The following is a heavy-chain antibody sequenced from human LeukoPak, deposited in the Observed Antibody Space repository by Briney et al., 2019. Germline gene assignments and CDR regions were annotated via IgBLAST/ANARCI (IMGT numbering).Heavy chain of an antibody. V-gene: IGHV4-39*07. CDR2: IYYSGST. CDR1: GVSISSSSYY. J-gene: IGHJ6*03. CDR3: ARDLHLYYYYYMDV. Sequence: PSETLSLTCTVSGVSISSSSYYWGWLRPPPGKGLEWIGSIYYSGSTYYNPSLKSRVTISVDTSKNQFSLKLSSVTAADTAVYYCARDLHLYYYYYMDVWGKGTTVTISS.